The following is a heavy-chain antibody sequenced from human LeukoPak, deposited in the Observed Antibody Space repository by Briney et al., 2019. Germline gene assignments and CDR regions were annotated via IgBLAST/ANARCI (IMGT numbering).Heavy chain of an antibody. CDR1: GFTFSSYA. D-gene: IGHD2-8*02. J-gene: IGHJ3*02. CDR3: ARDTDGAFDI. V-gene: IGHV3-30-3*01. Sequence: GGSLRVSCAASGFTFSSYAMHWVSQAPGKGVEWVAVISYDGSHKYYADSVKGRFTISRDNSKNTLYLQMNSLRAEDTAVYYCARDTDGAFDIWGQGTMVTVSS. CDR2: ISYDGSHK.